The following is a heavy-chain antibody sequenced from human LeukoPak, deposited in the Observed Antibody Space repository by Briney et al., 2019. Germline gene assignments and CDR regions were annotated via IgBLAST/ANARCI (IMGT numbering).Heavy chain of an antibody. D-gene: IGHD3-22*01. V-gene: IGHV3-30-3*01. CDR3: ASSGYYYGATDY. Sequence: GRSLRLSCAASGFTFSSYAMHWVRQAPGKGLEWVAVISYDGSNKYYADSVKGRFTISRDNSKNTLYLQMNSLRAEDTAVYYCASSGYYYGATDYWGQGTLVTVSS. CDR2: ISYDGSNK. CDR1: GFTFSSYA. J-gene: IGHJ4*02.